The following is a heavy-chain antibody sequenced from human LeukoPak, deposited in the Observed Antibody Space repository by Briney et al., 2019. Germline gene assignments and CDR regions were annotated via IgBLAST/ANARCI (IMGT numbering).Heavy chain of an antibody. D-gene: IGHD3-3*01. V-gene: IGHV3-74*01. CDR1: GVTVSTNY. J-gene: IGHJ5*02. CDR3: ARGATTALAYYDFWSGYYDNWFDP. CDR2: INSDGSST. Sequence: GGSLRLSCAVSGVTVSTNYMGWVRQAPGEGLVWVSRINSDGSSTSYADSVKGRFTISRDNAKNTLYLQMNSLRAEDTAVYYCARGATTALAYYDFWSGYYDNWFDPWGQGTLVTVSS.